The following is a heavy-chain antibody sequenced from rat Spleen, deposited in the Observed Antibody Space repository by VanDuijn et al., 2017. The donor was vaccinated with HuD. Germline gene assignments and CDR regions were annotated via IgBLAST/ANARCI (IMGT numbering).Heavy chain of an antibody. D-gene: IGHD1-3*01. J-gene: IGHJ3*01. CDR3: TRPMALNWFAY. CDR1: GFTFSDFY. Sequence: EVQLVESGGGLVQPGRSLKLSCAASGFTFSDFYLAWVRQAPTKGLEWVATISYDGSSTYYPDSVKGRFTIPRDNAKSTLYLQMNSLRSEETATYYCTRPMALNWFAYWGQGTLVTVSS. V-gene: IGHV5-7*01. CDR2: ISYDGSST.